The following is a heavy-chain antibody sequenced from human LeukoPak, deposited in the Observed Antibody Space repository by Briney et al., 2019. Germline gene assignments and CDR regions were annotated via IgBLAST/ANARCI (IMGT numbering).Heavy chain of an antibody. D-gene: IGHD5-18*01. Sequence: NTSQTLSLTCTVSGDSISSGDYYWSWIRQPAGKGLEWIGRISSSGSTNYNPSLKSRVTISVDTSKNQFSLKLSSVTAADTAVYYCARDPGGGSYGLWGQGTLVTVSS. CDR2: ISSSGST. CDR3: ARDPGGGSYGL. J-gene: IGHJ4*02. CDR1: GDSISSGDYY. V-gene: IGHV4-61*02.